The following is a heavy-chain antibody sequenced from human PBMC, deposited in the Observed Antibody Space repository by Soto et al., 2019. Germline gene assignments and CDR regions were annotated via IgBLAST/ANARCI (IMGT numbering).Heavy chain of an antibody. Sequence: GGSLRLSCAASGFTFSSYAMTWVRQAPGKGLEWVSTISGSGDSTFYADSVKGRFTISRDNSKNTLYLQMNSLRAEDTAVYFCAKDQAVTVRPRYFDLWGRGTLVTVSS. CDR1: GFTFSSYA. CDR2: ISGSGDST. D-gene: IGHD2-21*02. J-gene: IGHJ2*01. CDR3: AKDQAVTVRPRYFDL. V-gene: IGHV3-23*01.